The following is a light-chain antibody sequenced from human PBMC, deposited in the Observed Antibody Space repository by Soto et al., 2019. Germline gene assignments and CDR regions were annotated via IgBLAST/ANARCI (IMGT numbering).Light chain of an antibody. CDR3: QQYGSSPPIT. CDR1: QSVSTY. V-gene: IGKV3-20*01. J-gene: IGKJ5*01. CDR2: GAS. Sequence: DIVVTQCRATLSLSAVEKATLSCRASQSVSTYLAWYQQKPGQAPRLLIYGASTRATGIPDRFGGSGSGTDFTLTISRLEPEDFAVYYCQQYGSSPPITFGQGTRLEI.